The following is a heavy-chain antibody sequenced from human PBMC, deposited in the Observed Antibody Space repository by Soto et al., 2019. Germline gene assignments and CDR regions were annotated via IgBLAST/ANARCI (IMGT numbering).Heavy chain of an antibody. J-gene: IGHJ6*04. D-gene: IGHD2-2*01. Sequence: SVKVSCKASGGTFSSYAISWVRQAPGQGLEWMGGIIPIFGTANYAQKFQGRVTITADESTSTAYMELSSLRSEDTAVYHCARTLGYCSSTSCYYGMDVWGEGTTVTVSS. CDR2: IIPIFGTA. V-gene: IGHV1-69*13. CDR3: ARTLGYCSSTSCYYGMDV. CDR1: GGTFSSYA.